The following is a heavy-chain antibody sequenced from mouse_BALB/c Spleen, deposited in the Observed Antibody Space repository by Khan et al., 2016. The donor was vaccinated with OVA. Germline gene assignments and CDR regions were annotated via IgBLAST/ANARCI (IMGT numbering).Heavy chain of an antibody. J-gene: IGHJ2*01. V-gene: IGHV5-6-3*01. Sequence: EVELVESGGDLVKPGGSLKLSCAASGFTFSAYGMSWVRQTPDKRLELVATINSNGDCTYYPDSVKGRFTISRDNAKNTLYLQMSSLKSEDTAMYYCARMARTIYWGQGTTVTVSA. CDR3: ARMARTIY. D-gene: IGHD2-12*01. CDR2: INSNGDCT. CDR1: GFTFSAYG.